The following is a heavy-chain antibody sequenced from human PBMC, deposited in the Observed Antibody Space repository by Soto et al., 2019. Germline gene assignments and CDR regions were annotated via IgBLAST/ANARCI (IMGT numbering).Heavy chain of an antibody. V-gene: IGHV3-23*01. J-gene: IGHJ4*02. CDR3: AKSGLLWFGELFVPTYYFDY. Sequence: GSLRLSCAASGFTFSSYAMSWVRQAPGKGLEWVSAISGSGGSTYYADSVKGRFTISRDNSKNTLYLQMNSLRAEDTAVYYCAKSGLLWFGELFVPTYYFDYWGQGTLVTVSS. CDR1: GFTFSSYA. D-gene: IGHD3-10*01. CDR2: ISGSGGST.